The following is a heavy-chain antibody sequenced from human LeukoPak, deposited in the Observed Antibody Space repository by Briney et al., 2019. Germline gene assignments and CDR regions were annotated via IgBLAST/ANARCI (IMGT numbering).Heavy chain of an antibody. CDR1: GASISSGAFG. Sequence: SETLSLTCAVSGASISSGAFGWSWIRQPQGQGLEGIGYIYDSGNTYYKSSLKSRVTILIDRTKHLFSLKLSSVTAADTAVYYCARANKKRGYGGYDYGGDFDYWGQGTLVTVSS. D-gene: IGHD5-12*01. CDR2: IYDSGNT. J-gene: IGHJ4*02. CDR3: ARANKKRGYGGYDYGGDFDY. V-gene: IGHV4-30-2*01.